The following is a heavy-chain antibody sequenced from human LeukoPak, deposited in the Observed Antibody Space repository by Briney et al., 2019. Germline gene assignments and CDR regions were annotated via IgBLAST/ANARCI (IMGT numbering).Heavy chain of an antibody. D-gene: IGHD2-8*01. Sequence: GESLKISCKGSGYSFTSYWISWVCQMPGKGLEWMGRIDPSDSYTNYSPSFQGHVTISADKSISTAYLQWSSLKASDTAMYYCARRQASCSNGVCYTLYDLDVWGQGTTVTVSS. CDR1: GYSFTSYW. CDR2: IDPSDSYT. V-gene: IGHV5-10-1*01. CDR3: ARRQASCSNGVCYTLYDLDV. J-gene: IGHJ6*02.